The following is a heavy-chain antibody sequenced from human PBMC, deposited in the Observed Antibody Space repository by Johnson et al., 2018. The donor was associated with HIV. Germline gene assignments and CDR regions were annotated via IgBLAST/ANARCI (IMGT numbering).Heavy chain of an antibody. D-gene: IGHD2-21*01. CDR3: AKDCVGVWWSRAFDI. J-gene: IGHJ3*02. Sequence: EVQLVESGGAVVQPGRSLRLSCAASGFTFSSYAMSWVRQAPGKGLEWVSAISGSGGSTYYADSVKGRFTISRDNSKNTLYLQMNSLRAEDMAVYYCAKDCVGVWWSRAFDIWGQGTMVTVSS. CDR1: GFTFSSYA. V-gene: IGHV3-23*04. CDR2: ISGSGGST.